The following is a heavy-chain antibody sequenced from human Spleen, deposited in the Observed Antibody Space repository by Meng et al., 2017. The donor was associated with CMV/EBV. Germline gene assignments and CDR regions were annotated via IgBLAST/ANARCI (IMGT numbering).Heavy chain of an antibody. J-gene: IGHJ4*02. Sequence: FSFSGYYISWIRQAPGKGLEWISYISSSGSTIYYADSVKGRFTVSRDNAKKLLYLQMNSLRAEDTAVYDCARDRYYDSGTYYYWGQGTLVTVSS. V-gene: IGHV3-11*01. CDR2: ISSSGSTI. CDR3: ARDRYYDSGTYYY. D-gene: IGHD3-10*01. CDR1: FSFSGYY.